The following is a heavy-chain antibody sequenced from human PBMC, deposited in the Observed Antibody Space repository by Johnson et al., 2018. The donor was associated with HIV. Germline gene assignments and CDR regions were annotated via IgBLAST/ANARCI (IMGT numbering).Heavy chain of an antibody. CDR2: ISYDGSNK. V-gene: IGHV3-30*03. Sequence: QVQLVESGGGLVKPGGSLRLSCAASGFTFSDYYMSWIRQAPGKGLEWVAVISYDGSNKYYADSVKSRFTISRDDSKNTLYLQMNSLKTEDTAVYSCTTDWGSYHEYAFDIWGQGTMVTVSS. CDR1: GFTFSDYY. CDR3: TTDWGSYHEYAFDI. J-gene: IGHJ3*02. D-gene: IGHD1-26*01.